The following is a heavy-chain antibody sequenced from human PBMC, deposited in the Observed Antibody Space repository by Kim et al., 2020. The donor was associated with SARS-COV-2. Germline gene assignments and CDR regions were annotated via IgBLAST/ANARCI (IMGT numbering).Heavy chain of an antibody. D-gene: IGHD3-10*01. V-gene: IGHV5-10-1*01. J-gene: IGHJ6*02. CDR3: ATPWVVRGSDGMDV. Sequence: SPSFQGHVTISADKSISTAYLQWSSLKASDTAMYYCATPWVVRGSDGMDVWGQGTTVTVSS.